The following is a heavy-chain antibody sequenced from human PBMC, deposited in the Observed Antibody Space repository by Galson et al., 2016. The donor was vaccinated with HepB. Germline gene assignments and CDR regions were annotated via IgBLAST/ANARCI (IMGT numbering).Heavy chain of an antibody. CDR3: VQDYNTGWSYFHH. V-gene: IGHV3-33*06. D-gene: IGHD6-19*01. Sequence: SLRLSCAASGFTFSSYGMHWVRQAPGKGLEWVAVIWSYGSNEYYTDSVKGRFTISRDNSKNTVFLQMKSLRADDTALYHCVQDYNTGWSYFHHWGQGTLVTVSS. CDR2: IWSYGSNE. J-gene: IGHJ4*02. CDR1: GFTFSSYG.